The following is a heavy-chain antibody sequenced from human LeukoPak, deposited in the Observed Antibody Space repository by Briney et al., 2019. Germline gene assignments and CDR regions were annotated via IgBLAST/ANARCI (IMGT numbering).Heavy chain of an antibody. CDR1: GGSFSGYY. J-gene: IGHJ4*02. D-gene: IGHD6-13*01. V-gene: IGHV4-34*01. CDR2: INHSGST. CDR3: AGSGYSSSWYRVDY. Sequence: SETLSLTCAVYGGSFSGYYLSWIRQPPGKGLEWIGEINHSGSTNYNPSLKSRVTISVDTSKNQFSLKLSSVTAADTAVYYCAGSGYSSSWYRVDYWGQGTLVTVSS.